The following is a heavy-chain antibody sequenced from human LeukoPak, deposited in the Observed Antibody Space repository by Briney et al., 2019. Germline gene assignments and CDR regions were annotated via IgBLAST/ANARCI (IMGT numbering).Heavy chain of an antibody. CDR1: GGSISTSSYY. V-gene: IGHV4-39*07. Sequence: PSETLSLTCTVSGGSISTSSYYWGWVRQPPGKGLEWIGNIFYSGSTYYSPSLKSRVTISLDTSRNQFSLKLSSVTAADTAVYYCARVSAEVVAATHGWFDPWGQGTLVTVSS. CDR2: IFYSGST. J-gene: IGHJ5*02. CDR3: ARVSAEVVAATHGWFDP. D-gene: IGHD2-15*01.